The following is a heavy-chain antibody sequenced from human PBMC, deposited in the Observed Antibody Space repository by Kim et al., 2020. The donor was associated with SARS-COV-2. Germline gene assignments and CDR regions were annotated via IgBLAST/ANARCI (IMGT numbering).Heavy chain of an antibody. J-gene: IGHJ4*02. V-gene: IGHV4-59*01. D-gene: IGHD4-4*01. Sequence: PTLRSRVTIPVDTSKNQFSLKLSSVTAADTAVYYCARADYSNYGYYYFDYWGQGTLVTVSS. CDR3: ARADYSNYGYYYFDY.